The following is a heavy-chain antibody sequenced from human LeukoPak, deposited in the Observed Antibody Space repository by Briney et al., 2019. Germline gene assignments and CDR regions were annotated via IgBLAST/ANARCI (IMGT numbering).Heavy chain of an antibody. CDR3: ARGGDYVWGVIPY. D-gene: IGHD3-16*02. CDR2: INAGNGNT. CDR1: GYTFTSYA. Sequence: GASVKVSCKASGYTFTSYAMHWVRQAPGQRLEWMGWINAGNGNTKYSQKFQGRVTITRDTSASTAYMELSSLRSEDTAVYYCARGGDYVWGVIPYWGQGTLVTVSS. J-gene: IGHJ4*02. V-gene: IGHV1-3*01.